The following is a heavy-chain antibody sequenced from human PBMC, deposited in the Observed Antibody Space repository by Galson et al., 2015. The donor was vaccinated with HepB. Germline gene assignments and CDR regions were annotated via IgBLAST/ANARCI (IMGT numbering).Heavy chain of an antibody. Sequence: SVKVSCKVSGYTLTELSMHWVRQAPGKGLEWMGGFDPEDGETIYAQKFQGRVTITEDTSTDTAYMELSSLRSEDTAVYYCATEADDGYYYYGMDVWGQGTTVTVSS. CDR1: GYTLTELS. CDR3: ATEADDGYYYYGMDV. J-gene: IGHJ6*02. CDR2: FDPEDGET. V-gene: IGHV1-24*01. D-gene: IGHD4-17*01.